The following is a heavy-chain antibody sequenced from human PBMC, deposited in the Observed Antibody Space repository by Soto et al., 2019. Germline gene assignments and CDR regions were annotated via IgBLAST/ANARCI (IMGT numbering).Heavy chain of an antibody. V-gene: IGHV5-51*01. CDR2: IYPGDSDT. J-gene: IGHJ6*02. CDR1: GYSFTSYW. Sequence: PGESLKISCKGSGYSFTSYWIGWVRQMPGKGLEWMGIIYPGDSDTRYSPSFQGQVTISADKSISTAYLQWSSLKASDTAMYYCARSATGMAQYYYGMDVWGQGTTVTVSS. D-gene: IGHD1-1*01. CDR3: ARSATGMAQYYYGMDV.